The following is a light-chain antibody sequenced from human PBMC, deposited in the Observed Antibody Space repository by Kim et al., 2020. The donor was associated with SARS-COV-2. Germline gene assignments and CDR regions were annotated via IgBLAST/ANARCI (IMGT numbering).Light chain of an antibody. Sequence: GQRFTISCCGITSNIVSNYVYWYRQLPGTVPKLLIYDDNERPSGIPDLFSGSKSGTSATLGITGLQTGDEADYYCGTWDSRLRVGVFGGGTQLTVL. CDR3: GTWDSRLRVGV. J-gene: IGLJ2*01. CDR2: DDN. V-gene: IGLV1-51*01. CDR1: TSNIVSNY.